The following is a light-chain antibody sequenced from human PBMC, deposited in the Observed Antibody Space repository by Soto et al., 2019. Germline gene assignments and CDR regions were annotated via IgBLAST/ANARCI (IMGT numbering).Light chain of an antibody. CDR2: DAS. J-gene: IGKJ5*01. V-gene: IGKV1-33*01. CDR1: QDISNY. Sequence: DIQMTQSPSSLSASVGDRVTITCQASQDISNYLNWYQQKPGKAPKLLIYDASNLETGVPSRFSGSGSGTDFTFTTSRLKSEDIPTYYCQQYDNLPSFGQGTRLEIK. CDR3: QQYDNLPS.